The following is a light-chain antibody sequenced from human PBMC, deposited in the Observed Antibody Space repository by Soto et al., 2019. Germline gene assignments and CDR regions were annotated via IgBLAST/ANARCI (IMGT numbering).Light chain of an antibody. V-gene: IGLV2-14*02. CDR2: EGS. Sequence: QSALTQPASVSGSPGQSITISCTGTSSDVGGYDLVSWYQQHPGKAPKLIIYEGSKRPSGISNRFSGSKSGNTASLTISGLQAEDEADYYCSSYASSRDVFFGGGTKLTVL. J-gene: IGLJ2*01. CDR3: SSYASSRDVF. CDR1: SSDVGGYDL.